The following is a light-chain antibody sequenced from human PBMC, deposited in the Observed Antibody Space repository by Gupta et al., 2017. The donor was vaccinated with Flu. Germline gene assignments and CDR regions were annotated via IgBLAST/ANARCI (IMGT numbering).Light chain of an antibody. V-gene: IGLV3-25*02. CDR3: QSADNSGARV. CDR1: ALPRHY. CDR2: KDS. Sequence: SYELTQPPSVSVSPGQTARITCSGDALPRHYAYWYQQKPGQPPVLLIYKDSERPPGIPERFSGSSSGTTVALTIGGVQPEDEADYYCQSADNSGARVFGPGTKVTVL. J-gene: IGLJ1*01.